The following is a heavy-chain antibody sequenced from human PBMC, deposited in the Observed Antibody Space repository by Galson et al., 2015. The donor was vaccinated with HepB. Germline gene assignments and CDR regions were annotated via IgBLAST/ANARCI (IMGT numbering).Heavy chain of an antibody. CDR2: ISSSSSYI. D-gene: IGHD3-22*01. Sequence: SLRLSCAASGFTFSIYSMNWVRQAPGKGLEWVSSISSSSSYIYYADSVKGRFTISRDDAKNSLYLQMNSLRAEDTAVYYCARVLYFDSSGFAFWGQGTLVTVSS. CDR3: ARVLYFDSSGFAF. V-gene: IGHV3-21*01. CDR1: GFTFSIYS. J-gene: IGHJ4*02.